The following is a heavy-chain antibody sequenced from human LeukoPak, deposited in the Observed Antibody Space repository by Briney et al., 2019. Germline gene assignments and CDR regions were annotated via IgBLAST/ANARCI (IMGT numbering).Heavy chain of an antibody. D-gene: IGHD3-22*01. CDR2: INPSGGST. V-gene: IGHV1-46*01. CDR3: ARDTGSYDSSGYKNRLDY. J-gene: IGHJ4*02. Sequence: ASVKVSCKASGYTFTSYYMHWVRQAPGQGLEWMGIINPSGGSTSYAQKFQGRVTMTRDTSTSTVYMELSSLRSEDTAVYYCARDTGSYDSSGYKNRLDYWGQGTLVTVSS. CDR1: GYTFTSYY.